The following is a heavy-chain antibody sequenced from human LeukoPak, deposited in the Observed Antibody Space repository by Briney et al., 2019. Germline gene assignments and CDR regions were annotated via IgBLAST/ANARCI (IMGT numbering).Heavy chain of an antibody. V-gene: IGHV4-61*02. J-gene: IGHJ3*02. D-gene: IGHD3-10*01. CDR3: AREFWNYRSGSLQAFDI. CDR2: IYTSART. CDR1: GGSISSGNYY. Sequence: SQTLSLTRTVSGGSISSGNYYWSWIRQPAGKGLEWIGRIYTSARTKYNPSLKSRVAISVDTSKNQLSLRLSSVTAADTAVYYCAREFWNYRSGSLQAFDIWGQGTMVTVSS.